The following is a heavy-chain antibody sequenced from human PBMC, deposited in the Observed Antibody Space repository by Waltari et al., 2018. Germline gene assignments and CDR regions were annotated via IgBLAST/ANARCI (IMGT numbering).Heavy chain of an antibody. CDR2: INHSGST. J-gene: IGHJ3*02. D-gene: IGHD3-10*01. CDR1: GGSFSGYY. CDR3: GSGYYLDAFDI. Sequence: QVELQQWGAGLLKPSETLSLTCAVYGGSFSGYYWSWIRQPPGKGLEWSGEINHSGSTNSNPSLKSRVTISVDTSKNQFSLKLSSVTAADTAVYYCGSGYYLDAFDIWGQGTMVTVSS. V-gene: IGHV4-34*01.